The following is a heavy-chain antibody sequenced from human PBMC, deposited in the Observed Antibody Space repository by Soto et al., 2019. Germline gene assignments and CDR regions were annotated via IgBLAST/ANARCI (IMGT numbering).Heavy chain of an antibody. J-gene: IGHJ6*02. Sequence: QVQLVQSGAEVKKPGSSVKVSCKASGGTFSSCAISWVRQAPGQGLEWMGGIIPIFGTANYAQKFQGRVTITADESTSTAYMELSSLRSEDTAVYYCARAFPRYGDKTGYGMDVWGQGTTVTVSS. CDR3: ARAFPRYGDKTGYGMDV. CDR2: IIPIFGTA. D-gene: IGHD4-17*01. V-gene: IGHV1-69*01. CDR1: GGTFSSCA.